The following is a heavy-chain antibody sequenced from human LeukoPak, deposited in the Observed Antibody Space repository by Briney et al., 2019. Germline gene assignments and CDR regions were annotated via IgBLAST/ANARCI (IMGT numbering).Heavy chain of an antibody. J-gene: IGHJ3*02. CDR2: IYYSGNT. CDR3: ARAAPDAFDI. V-gene: IGHV4-31*03. CDR1: GGSISSGGYY. Sequence: SETLSLACTVSGGSISSGGYYWSWIRQHPGKGLEWIAYIYYSGNTYYSPSLRSRVTISVDTSKNQFSLKLSSVTAADTAVYYCARAAPDAFDIWGQGTMVTVSS.